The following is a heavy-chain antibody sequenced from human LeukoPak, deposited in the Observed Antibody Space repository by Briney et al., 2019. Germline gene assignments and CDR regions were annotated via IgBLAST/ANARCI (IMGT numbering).Heavy chain of an antibody. CDR1: GGTFSSYA. CDR3: ARGGRSYCSSTSCYFNNWFDP. Sequence: ASVKVSCKASGGTFSSYAINWVRQAPGQGLEWMGGIIPIFGTANYAQKFQGRVTITADESTSTAYMELSSLRSEDTAVYYCARGGRSYCSSTSCYFNNWFDPWGQGTLVTVSS. J-gene: IGHJ5*02. CDR2: IIPIFGTA. V-gene: IGHV1-69*13. D-gene: IGHD2-2*01.